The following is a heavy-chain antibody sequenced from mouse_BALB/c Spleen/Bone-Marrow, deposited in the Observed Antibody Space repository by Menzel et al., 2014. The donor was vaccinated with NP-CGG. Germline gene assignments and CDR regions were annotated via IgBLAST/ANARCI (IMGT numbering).Heavy chain of an antibody. CDR1: GFNIKDTY. J-gene: IGHJ2*01. CDR3: ARYSYGSRGYYFDY. D-gene: IGHD1-1*01. CDR2: IDPANGNT. V-gene: IGHV14-3*02. Sequence: EVQLQQSGGELVKPGASVKLSCTASGFNIKDTYMHWVKQRPEQGLEWIGRIDPANGNTKYDPKFQGKATITADTSSNTAYLQPSSLTSEDTAVYYCARYSYGSRGYYFDYWGQGTTLTVSS.